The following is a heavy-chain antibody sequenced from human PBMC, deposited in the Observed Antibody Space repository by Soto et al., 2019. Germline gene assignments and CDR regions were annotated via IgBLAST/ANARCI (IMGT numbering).Heavy chain of an antibody. V-gene: IGHV1-8*01. Sequence: QVQLVQSGAEVKKPGASVKVSCKASGYTFTSYDINWVRQATGQGLEWMGWMNPNSGNTGYAQQFQGRVTMTRNTSISTAYMELSSLTSEDTAVYYCARVRFGASNKPTNWFDPWGQGTLITVSS. J-gene: IGHJ5*02. CDR3: ARVRFGASNKPTNWFDP. D-gene: IGHD3-10*01. CDR1: GYTFTSYD. CDR2: MNPNSGNT.